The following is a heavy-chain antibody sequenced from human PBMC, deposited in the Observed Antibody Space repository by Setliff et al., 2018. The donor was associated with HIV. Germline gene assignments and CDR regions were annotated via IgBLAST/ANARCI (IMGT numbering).Heavy chain of an antibody. D-gene: IGHD3-22*01. V-gene: IGHV4-38-2*01. CDR1: GYSISSGYY. CDR2: IYHSGST. J-gene: IGHJ4*02. CDR3: AVRRYYDSTGYYDY. Sequence: KTSETLSLTCAVSGYSISSGYYWGWIRQPPGKGLEWIGSIYHSGSTYNNPSLKSRVTISVDKSKNQFSLKLTSVTAADTAVYYCAVRRYYDSTGYYDYWGQGTLVTVSS.